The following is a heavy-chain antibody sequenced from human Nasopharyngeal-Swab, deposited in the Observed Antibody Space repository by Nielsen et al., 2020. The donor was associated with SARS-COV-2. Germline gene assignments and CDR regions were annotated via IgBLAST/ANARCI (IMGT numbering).Heavy chain of an antibody. D-gene: IGHD1-26*01. V-gene: IGHV3-53*01. J-gene: IGHJ3*02. CDR1: GFAVSTNF. CDR3: ARVGGATVPLSTFDI. Sequence: GGSLRLSCAASGFAVSTNFLTWVRQAPGRGLEWVSVIYAVDTTHYADSVKGRFAISRDDSKNTLYLQMNSLRAEDTALYFCARVGGATVPLSTFDIWGPGTMVTVSS. CDR2: IYAVDTT.